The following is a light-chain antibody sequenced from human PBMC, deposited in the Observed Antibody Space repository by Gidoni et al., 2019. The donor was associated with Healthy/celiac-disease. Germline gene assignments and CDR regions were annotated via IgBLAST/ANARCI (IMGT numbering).Light chain of an antibody. CDR3: ERCDNLLIT. CDR2: DAS. CDR1: QAISNY. V-gene: IGKV1-33*01. Sequence: DIQMTQSPSSLSASVGDRVTITCQASQAISNYLNWYQQKPGKAPKLLIYDASNLETGVPSRFSGGVSGTDFTFSISGLQPEDIATCYCERCDNLLITFGEGTRLEIK. J-gene: IGKJ5*01.